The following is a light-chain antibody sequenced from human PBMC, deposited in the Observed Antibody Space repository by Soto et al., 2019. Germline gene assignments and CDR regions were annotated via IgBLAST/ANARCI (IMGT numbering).Light chain of an antibody. J-gene: IGKJ1*01. V-gene: IGKV3-15*01. Sequence: EIVVTQSPATLSVSPGDRATLSCTASQNVTRSLAWYQQQPGQSPRLLIYDTSIRAAGIPDRFNGGGSGTEFTLTISSLQSEDFALYFCQQYDTWWTFGQGSRV. CDR3: QQYDTWWT. CDR1: QNVTRS. CDR2: DTS.